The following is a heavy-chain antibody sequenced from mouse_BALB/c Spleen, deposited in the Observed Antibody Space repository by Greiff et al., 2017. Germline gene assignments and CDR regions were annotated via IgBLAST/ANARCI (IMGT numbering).Heavy chain of an antibody. J-gene: IGHJ1*01. Sequence: EVMLVESGGGLVQPGGSRKLSCAASGFTFSSFGMHWVRQAPEKGLEWVAYISSGSSTIYYADTVKGRFTISRDNPKNTLFLQMTSLRSEDTAMYYCAREVRRDWYFDVWGAGTTVTVSS. V-gene: IGHV5-17*02. D-gene: IGHD2-14*01. CDR1: GFTFSSFG. CDR2: ISSGSSTI. CDR3: AREVRRDWYFDV.